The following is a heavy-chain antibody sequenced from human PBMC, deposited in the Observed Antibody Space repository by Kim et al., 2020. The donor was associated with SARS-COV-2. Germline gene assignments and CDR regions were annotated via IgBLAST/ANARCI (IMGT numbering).Heavy chain of an antibody. V-gene: IGHV4-39*07. D-gene: IGHD3-22*01. CDR2: IYYSGST. CDR3: ARQTTMIVVVPILDAFDI. CDR1: GGSISSSSYY. Sequence: SETLSLTCTVSGGSISSSSYYWGWIRQPPGKGLEWIGSIYYSGSTYYNPSLKSRVTISVDTSKNQFSLKLSSVTAADTAVYYCARQTTMIVVVPILDAFDIWGQGTMVTVSS. J-gene: IGHJ3*02.